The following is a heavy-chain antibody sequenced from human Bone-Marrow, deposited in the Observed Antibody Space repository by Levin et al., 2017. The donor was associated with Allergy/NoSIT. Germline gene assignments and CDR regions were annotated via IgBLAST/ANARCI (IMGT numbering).Heavy chain of an antibody. D-gene: IGHD2-21*02. V-gene: IGHV1-69*04. CDR1: GGTFSSYP. CDR2: IIPILGIA. Sequence: ASVKVSCKASGGTFSSYPISWVRQAPGQGLEWMGRIIPILGIANYAQKFQGRVTITADKSTSTAYMELSSLRSEDTAVYYCARVICGGDCYPAPPTELYYYYGMDVWGQGTTVTVSS. CDR3: ARVICGGDCYPAPPTELYYYYGMDV. J-gene: IGHJ6*02.